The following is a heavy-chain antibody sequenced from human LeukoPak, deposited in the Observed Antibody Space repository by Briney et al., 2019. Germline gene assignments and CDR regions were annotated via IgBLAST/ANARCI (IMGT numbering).Heavy chain of an antibody. CDR3: ARVYGDYQIFDY. CDR2: ISAYNGNT. Sequence: ASVKVSCKASGYTFTSYGISWVRQAPGQGLEWMGWISAYNGNTNYAQKFQGRVTITADESTSTAYMELSSLRSEDTGVYYCARVYGDYQIFDYWGQGTLVTVSS. J-gene: IGHJ4*02. V-gene: IGHV1-18*01. CDR1: GYTFTSYG. D-gene: IGHD4-17*01.